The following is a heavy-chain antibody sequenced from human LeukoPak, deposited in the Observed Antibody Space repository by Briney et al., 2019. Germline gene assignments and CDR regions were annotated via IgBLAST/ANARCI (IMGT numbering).Heavy chain of an antibody. J-gene: IGHJ3*02. D-gene: IGHD3-10*01. CDR2: IYPGDSDT. Sequence: GESLKISCKGSGYSLTSYWIGWVRQMPGKGPEWMGIIYPGDSDTRYSPSFQGQVTISADKSISTAYLQWSSLKASDTAMYYCARRPDLGELSGAFDIWGQGTMVTVSS. CDR3: ARRPDLGELSGAFDI. V-gene: IGHV5-51*01. CDR1: GYSLTSYW.